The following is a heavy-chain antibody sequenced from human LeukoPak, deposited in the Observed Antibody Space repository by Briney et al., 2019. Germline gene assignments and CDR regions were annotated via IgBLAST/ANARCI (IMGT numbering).Heavy chain of an antibody. CDR2: ISSSGTTI. V-gene: IGHV3-48*04. J-gene: IGHJ4*02. Sequence: GGSLRLSCAASGFTFSSYSMNWVRQAPGKGLEWVSYISSSGTTIYYADSVKGRFTISRDNAKNSLYLQMNSLRAEDTAVYYCARLGREYELLGVFDYWGQGTLVTVSS. D-gene: IGHD2-2*01. CDR3: ARLGREYELLGVFDY. CDR1: GFTFSSYS.